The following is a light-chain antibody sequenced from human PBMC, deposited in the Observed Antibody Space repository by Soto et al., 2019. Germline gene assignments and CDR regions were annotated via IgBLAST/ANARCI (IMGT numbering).Light chain of an antibody. CDR3: QQYNCYWT. Sequence: GDRVTITCRASQSISGSLAWYHQKPGKAPKLRIYEASNLKSGVPSRISGSGFGTDYTLTISSLQPEDSASYYCQQYNCYWTFGQGTRVEIK. V-gene: IGKV1-5*03. CDR2: EAS. CDR1: QSISGS. J-gene: IGKJ1*01.